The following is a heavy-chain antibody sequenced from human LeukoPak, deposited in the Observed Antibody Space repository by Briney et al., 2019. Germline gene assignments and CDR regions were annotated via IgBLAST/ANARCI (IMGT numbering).Heavy chain of an antibody. D-gene: IGHD1-26*01. CDR2: IYTSGST. CDR3: ARNGGSGTYYDGSFDY. CDR1: GGSISSSNYY. J-gene: IGHJ4*02. V-gene: IGHV4-61*02. Sequence: SETLSLTRTVSGGSISSSNYYWSWIRQSAGKGLEWIGRIYTSGSTNYNPSLKSRVTMSVDTSKNQFSLKLSSVTAADTAVYYCARNGGSGTYYDGSFDYWGQGTLVTVSS.